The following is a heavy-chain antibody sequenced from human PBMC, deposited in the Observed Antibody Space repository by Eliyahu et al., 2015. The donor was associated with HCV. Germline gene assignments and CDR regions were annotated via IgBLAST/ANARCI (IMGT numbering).Heavy chain of an antibody. CDR1: GYTFTDYY. CDR2: INPNSGGT. V-gene: IGHV1-2*02. D-gene: IGHD5-24*01. J-gene: IGHJ4*02. CDR3: ARGVRDGYNSGIYYFDY. Sequence: AEVKKPGASVKVSCKASGYTFTDYYMHWMRQAPGQGLEWMGWINPNSGGTNFAQKFQGRVTMTREHAHQPSLLGPDQAETCRPARHLRARGVRDGYNSGIYYFDYWGQGTLVTVSS.